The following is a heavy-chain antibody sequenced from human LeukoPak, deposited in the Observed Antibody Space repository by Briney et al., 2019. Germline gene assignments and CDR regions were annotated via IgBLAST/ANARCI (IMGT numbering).Heavy chain of an antibody. Sequence: GGSLRLSCAASGFTFSNYAMSWVRQAPGKGLEWVSGISGSSGGTNYADSVKGRFTISRDNSKNKLYLQMNSLRVEDTAVYHCAKGDCSSTSCYYYYYYMDVWGKGTTVTVSS. CDR1: GFTFSNYA. CDR2: ISGSSGGT. D-gene: IGHD2-2*01. J-gene: IGHJ6*03. CDR3: AKGDCSSTSCYYYYYYMDV. V-gene: IGHV3-23*01.